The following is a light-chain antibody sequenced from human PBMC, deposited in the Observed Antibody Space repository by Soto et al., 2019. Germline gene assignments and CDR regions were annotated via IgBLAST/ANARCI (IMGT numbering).Light chain of an antibody. CDR1: QTISIC. CDR3: QHYNSYSEA. J-gene: IGKJ1*01. CDR2: GAS. Sequence: DIQMTQSPSALSASVGDRFTITFRASQTISICLAWYQQKPGKAPKLLIYGASTLKSGVPSRFSGSGSGTEFTLTISSLQPDDFATYYCQHYNSYSEAFGQGTKVDIK. V-gene: IGKV1-5*03.